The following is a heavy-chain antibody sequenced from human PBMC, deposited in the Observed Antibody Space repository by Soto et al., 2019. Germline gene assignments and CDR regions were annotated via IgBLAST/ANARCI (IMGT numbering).Heavy chain of an antibody. CDR1: GFTFSSYG. V-gene: IGHV3-33*01. Sequence: GGSLRLSCAASGFTFSSYGMHWVRQAPGKGLEWVAVIWYDGSNKYYADSVKGRFTISRDNSKNTLYLQMNSLRAEDTAVYYCARDGSLYCSGGSCYHGFSYWGQGTLVTVSS. CDR2: IWYDGSNK. D-gene: IGHD2-15*01. CDR3: ARDGSLYCSGGSCYHGFSY. J-gene: IGHJ4*02.